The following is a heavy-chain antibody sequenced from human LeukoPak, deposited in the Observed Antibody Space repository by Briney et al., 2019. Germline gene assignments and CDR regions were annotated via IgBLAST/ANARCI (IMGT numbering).Heavy chain of an antibody. V-gene: IGHV3-23*01. Sequence: GGSLRLSCAASGFTFASYAMSWVRQAPWKGLEWVSIISGSGGSTYYVDSVKGRFTISRDNSKNTLYLQMNSLRAEDTAVYYCAKHQNKGFDYWGQGTLVTVSS. CDR2: ISGSGGST. CDR1: GFTFASYA. J-gene: IGHJ4*02. CDR3: AKHQNKGFDY.